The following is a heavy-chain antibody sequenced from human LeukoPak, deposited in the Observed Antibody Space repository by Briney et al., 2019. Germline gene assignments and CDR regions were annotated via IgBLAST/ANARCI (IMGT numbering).Heavy chain of an antibody. CDR2: IWYDGSNK. Sequence: PGGSLRLSCAASGFTFSSYGMHWVRQAPGKGLEWVAVIWYDGSNKYYADSVKGRFTISRDNSKNTLYLQMNSLRAEDTAVYYCARTATMVWGVIEDYWGQGTLVTVSS. CDR1: GFTFSSYG. D-gene: IGHD3-10*01. J-gene: IGHJ4*02. CDR3: ARTATMVWGVIEDY. V-gene: IGHV3-33*01.